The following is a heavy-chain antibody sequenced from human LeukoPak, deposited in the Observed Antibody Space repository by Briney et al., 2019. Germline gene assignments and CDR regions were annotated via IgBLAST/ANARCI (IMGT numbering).Heavy chain of an antibody. Sequence: SETLSLTCTVSGGSISSSSYYWGWIRQPSGKGLEWIGSIYYSGSTYYNPSLKSRVTISVDTSKNQFSLKLSSVTAADTAVYYCARLVAAAVNCFDPWGQGTLVTVSS. V-gene: IGHV4-39*01. CDR2: IYYSGST. CDR1: GGSISSSSYY. J-gene: IGHJ5*02. CDR3: ARLVAAAVNCFDP. D-gene: IGHD6-13*01.